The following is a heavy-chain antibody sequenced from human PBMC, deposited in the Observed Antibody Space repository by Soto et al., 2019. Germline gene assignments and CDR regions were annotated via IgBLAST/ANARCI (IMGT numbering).Heavy chain of an antibody. V-gene: IGHV4-39*01. J-gene: IGHJ4*02. CDR2: ISHSGST. Sequence: PSETLSLTCTVSGDSITRGNYYWGWIRQPPGKGLEWIGSISHSGSTYYNPSLKSRVTISVDTSKNQLSLKLYSVTAADTAVFYCAIHLIYNWNIGTLDFWGQGALVTVSS. D-gene: IGHD1-1*01. CDR3: AIHLIYNWNIGTLDF. CDR1: GDSITRGNYY.